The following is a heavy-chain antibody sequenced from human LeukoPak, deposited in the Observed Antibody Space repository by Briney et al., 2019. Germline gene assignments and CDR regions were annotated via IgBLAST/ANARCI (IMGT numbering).Heavy chain of an antibody. CDR2: INSSSSYT. D-gene: IGHD3-22*01. J-gene: IGHJ4*02. V-gene: IGHV3-11*03. CDR1: GFTFSDYY. Sequence: GGSLRLSCAASGFTFSDYYISCVRQAPGEGLEWDSYINSSSSYTTNADSAKGRSITSRDNAKNSLYLQMNSLRAEDTAVYYCASIPTYYYNSSGSAVDYWGQGTLVAVSS. CDR3: ASIPTYYYNSSGSAVDY.